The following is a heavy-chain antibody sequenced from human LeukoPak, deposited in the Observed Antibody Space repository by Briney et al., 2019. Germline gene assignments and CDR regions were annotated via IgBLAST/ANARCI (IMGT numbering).Heavy chain of an antibody. V-gene: IGHV1-46*01. CDR3: ARGGWELLQGLDY. CDR2: ISPSGAST. D-gene: IGHD1-26*01. J-gene: IGHJ4*02. Sequence: GASVKVSCKASGYTFTNYYMHWVRQAPGQGLEWMGMISPSGASTSYAQKFQGRVTMTRDTSTSTVYMELSSLRSEDTAVYYCARGGWELLQGLDYWGQGTLVTVSS. CDR1: GYTFTNYY.